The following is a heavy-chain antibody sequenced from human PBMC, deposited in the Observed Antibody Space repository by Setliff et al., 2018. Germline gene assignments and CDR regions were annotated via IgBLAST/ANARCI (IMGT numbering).Heavy chain of an antibody. J-gene: IGHJ4*02. CDR1: GYIFTNYN. Sequence: ASVKVSCKASGYIFTNYNVYWLRQAPGQTLELMGHVHGGNGDTKYSEKFQGRLTITRDISATTADMELFSLKSEDTAVYYCASDVIVVAGTGTNYWGQGTLVTVYS. CDR2: VHGGNGDT. CDR3: ASDVIVVAGTGTNY. V-gene: IGHV1-3*01. D-gene: IGHD3-22*01.